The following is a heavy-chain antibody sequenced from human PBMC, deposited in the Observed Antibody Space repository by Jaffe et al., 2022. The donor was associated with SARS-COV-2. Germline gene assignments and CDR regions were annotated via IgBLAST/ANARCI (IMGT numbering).Heavy chain of an antibody. J-gene: IGHJ4*02. CDR3: AKVMVAATRVGFYFDY. CDR2: ISYDGSNK. CDR1: GFTFSSYG. Sequence: QVQLVESGGGVVQPGRSLRLSCAASGFTFSSYGMHWVRQAPGKGLEWVAVISYDGSNKYYADSVKGRFTISRDNSKNTLYLQMNSLRAEDTAVYYCAKVMVAATRVGFYFDYWGQGTLVTVSS. D-gene: IGHD2-15*01. V-gene: IGHV3-30*18.